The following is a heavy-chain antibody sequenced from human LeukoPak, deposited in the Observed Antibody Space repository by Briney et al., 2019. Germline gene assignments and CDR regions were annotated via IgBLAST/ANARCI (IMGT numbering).Heavy chain of an antibody. CDR2: IYPGDSDT. Sequence: GESLKISCKGSGYSFTSYWIGWVRQMPGKGLEWMGIIYPGDSDTRYSSSFQGQVTISADKSISTAYLQWSSLKASDTAMYYRATPLQVEMATINAFDIWGQGTMVTVSS. CDR3: ATPLQVEMATINAFDI. J-gene: IGHJ3*02. D-gene: IGHD5-24*01. V-gene: IGHV5-51*01. CDR1: GYSFTSYW.